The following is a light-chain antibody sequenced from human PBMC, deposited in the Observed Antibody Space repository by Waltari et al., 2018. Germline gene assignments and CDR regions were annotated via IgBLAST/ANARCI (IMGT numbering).Light chain of an antibody. CDR3: SSYTSSSTLV. CDR1: SSDVGGYNY. CDR2: DVS. Sequence: QSALTPPASVSGSPGPSITISCTGTSSDVGGYNYVSWYQQHPGKAPKLMIYDVSKRPSGVSNRFSGSKSGNTASLTISGLQAEDEADYYCSSYTSSSTLVFGGGTKLTVL. V-gene: IGLV2-14*03. J-gene: IGLJ2*01.